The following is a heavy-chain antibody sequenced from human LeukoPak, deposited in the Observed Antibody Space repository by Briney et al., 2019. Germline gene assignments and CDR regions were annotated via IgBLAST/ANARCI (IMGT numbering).Heavy chain of an antibody. V-gene: IGHV3-23*01. J-gene: IGHJ4*02. CDR2: ISGSGGST. CDR1: GFTVSRNY. CDR3: AKGATGLDY. Sequence: GGSLRLSCVASGFTVSRNYMNWVRQAPGKGLEWVSAISGSGGSTYYADSVKGRFTISRDNSKNTLYLQMNSLRAEDTAVYYCAKGATGLDYWGQGTLVTVSS.